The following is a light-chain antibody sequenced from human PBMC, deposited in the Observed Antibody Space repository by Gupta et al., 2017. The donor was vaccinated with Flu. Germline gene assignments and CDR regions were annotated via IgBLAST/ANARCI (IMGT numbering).Light chain of an antibody. J-gene: IGKJ3*01. V-gene: IGKV3-20*01. CDR2: GAS. CDR1: KSVSSNY. Sequence: EIVLSQSPGTLSLSPGERATLSCRDSKSVSSNYLAWYQQKPGQAPRLLIYGASSRATDIPDRFSGSGSGTDFILTISRLEPEDFAVYSCQQYGGSPLTFGPGTKVDIK. CDR3: QQYGGSPLT.